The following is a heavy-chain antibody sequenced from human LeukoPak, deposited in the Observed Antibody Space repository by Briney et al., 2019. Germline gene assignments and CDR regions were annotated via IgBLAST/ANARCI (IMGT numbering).Heavy chain of an antibody. CDR3: AKGFSAAGTSLSDY. D-gene: IGHD6-13*01. CDR1: GFTFSSYG. Sequence: GRSLRLSCAASGFTFSSYGMHWVRQAPGKGLEWVAVISYDGSNKYYADSVKGRFTISRDNSKNTLYLQMNSLRAEDTAVYYCAKGFSAAGTSLSDYWGQGTLVTVSS. CDR2: ISYDGSNK. J-gene: IGHJ4*02. V-gene: IGHV3-30*18.